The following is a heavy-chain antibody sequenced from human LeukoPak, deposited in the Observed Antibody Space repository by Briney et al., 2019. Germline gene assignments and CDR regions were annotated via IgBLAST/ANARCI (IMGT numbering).Heavy chain of an antibody. CDR2: ISSTDAGT. D-gene: IGHD6-19*01. J-gene: IGHJ4*02. CDR1: GFTFDDYG. V-gene: IGHV3-23*01. Sequence: GGSLRLSCAASGFTFDDYGMSWVRQAPGKGLEWVSAISSTDAGTYHADSVKGRFTISRDNSKNTLYLQMNSLRAEDTAVYYCAKAPGYSSGWWALYYFDYWGQGTLVTVSS. CDR3: AKAPGYSSGWWALYYFDY.